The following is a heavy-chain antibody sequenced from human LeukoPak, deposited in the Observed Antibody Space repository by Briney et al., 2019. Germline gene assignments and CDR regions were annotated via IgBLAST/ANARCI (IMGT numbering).Heavy chain of an antibody. D-gene: IGHD6-19*01. V-gene: IGHV3-23*01. CDR2: ISGSGGST. CDR3: AKDLPHVRMPKYSSGWDYYFDY. Sequence: PGGSLRLSCAASGFTFSSYAMSWVRQAPGKGLEWFSAISGSGGSTYYADSVKGRFTISRDNSKNTLYLQMNSLRAEDTAVYYCAKDLPHVRMPKYSSGWDYYFDYWGQGTLVTVSS. J-gene: IGHJ4*02. CDR1: GFTFSSYA.